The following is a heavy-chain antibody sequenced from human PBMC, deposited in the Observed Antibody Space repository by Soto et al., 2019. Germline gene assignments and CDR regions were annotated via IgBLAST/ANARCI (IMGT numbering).Heavy chain of an antibody. J-gene: IGHJ5*02. CDR2: MNPNSGNT. D-gene: IGHD2-21*01. Sequence: GASVKVSRKASGYTFTSYDIDWVRQATGQGLEWMGWMNPNSGNTGYAQKFQGRVAMTRNTSISTAYMELSSLRSEDTAVYYCARGYSQSFAPWGQGTLVTVSS. V-gene: IGHV1-8*01. CDR1: GYTFTSYD. CDR3: ARGYSQSFAP.